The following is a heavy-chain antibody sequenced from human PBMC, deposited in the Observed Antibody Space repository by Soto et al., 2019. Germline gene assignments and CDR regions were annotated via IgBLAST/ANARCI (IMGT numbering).Heavy chain of an antibody. CDR2: INPNSGGT. V-gene: IGHV1-2*02. Sequence: ASVKVSCKASGYTFTGYYMHWVRQAPGQGLEWMGWINPNSGGTNYAQKFQGRVTMTRDTSIITAYMELSRLRSDDTAVYYCARAIEVAAAGTTQGAFDIWGQGTMVTVSS. D-gene: IGHD6-13*01. J-gene: IGHJ3*02. CDR1: GYTFTGYY. CDR3: ARAIEVAAAGTTQGAFDI.